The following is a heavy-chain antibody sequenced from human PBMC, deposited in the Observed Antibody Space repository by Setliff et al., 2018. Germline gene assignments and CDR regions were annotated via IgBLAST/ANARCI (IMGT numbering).Heavy chain of an antibody. CDR1: GGSISSGSYY. CDR3: ARITIAGEDY. V-gene: IGHV4-61*02. J-gene: IGHJ4*02. CDR2: IYTSGST. Sequence: PSETLSLTCTVSGGSISSGSYYWSWIRQPAGKGLEWIGRIYTSGSTNYNPSLKSRVTISVDTSKNQFSLKLSSVTAADTAVYYCARITIAGEDYWGQGTLVTVSS. D-gene: IGHD3-10*01.